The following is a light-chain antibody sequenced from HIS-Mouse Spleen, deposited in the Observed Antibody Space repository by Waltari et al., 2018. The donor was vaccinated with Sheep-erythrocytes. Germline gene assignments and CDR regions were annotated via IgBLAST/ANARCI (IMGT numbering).Light chain of an antibody. CDR2: EGS. CDR3: CSYAGSSTPWV. V-gene: IGLV2-23*01. J-gene: IGLJ3*02. Sequence: QSALTQPASVSGSPGPSITISCTGTSSDGASYNRFPWYQQHPGKAPKLMIYEGSKRPSGVSNRFSGSKSGNTASLTISGLQAEDEADYYCCSYAGSSTPWVFGGGTKLTVL. CDR1: SSDGASYNR.